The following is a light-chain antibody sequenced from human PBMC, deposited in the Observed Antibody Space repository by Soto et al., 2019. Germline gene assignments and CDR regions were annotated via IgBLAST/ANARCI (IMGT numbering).Light chain of an antibody. CDR2: KAS. Sequence: DTQMTQSPSTLSASVGDRVTITCRASQSISSWLAWYQHKPGKAPKVLIYKASTLESGVPSRFSGSGSGTEFTLTISSLQPDDFATFYCQHYNTYPLTFGGGTKVEIK. CDR3: QHYNTYPLT. CDR1: QSISSW. J-gene: IGKJ4*01. V-gene: IGKV1-5*03.